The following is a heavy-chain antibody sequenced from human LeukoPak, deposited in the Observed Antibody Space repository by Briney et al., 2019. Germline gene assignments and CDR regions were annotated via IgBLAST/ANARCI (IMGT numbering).Heavy chain of an antibody. D-gene: IGHD6-13*01. J-gene: IGHJ4*02. CDR1: GDSVSSNSAA. CDR3: AGGIAAAGLPN. Sequence: SQTLSLTCVISGDSVSSNSAAWSWIRQSPSRGLEWLGRTYYRSKWSNDYAVSVKSRITIDPDTSKNQFSLQLNSVTPEDTAVYYCAGGIAAAGLPNWGQGTLVTVSS. CDR2: TYYRSKWSN. V-gene: IGHV6-1*01.